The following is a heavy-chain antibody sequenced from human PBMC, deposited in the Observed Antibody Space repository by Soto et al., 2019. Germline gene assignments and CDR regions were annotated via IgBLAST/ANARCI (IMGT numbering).Heavy chain of an antibody. V-gene: IGHV4-31*03. D-gene: IGHD3-10*01. Sequence: PSETLSLTCTVSGGSISSGGYYWSWIRQHPGKGLEWIGYIYYSGSTYYNPSLKSRVTISVDTSKNQFSLKLSSVTAADTAVYYCAGMVRGVKPRHFRNDYWGQGTLVTVSS. CDR3: AGMVRGVKPRHFRNDY. CDR1: GGSISSGGYY. CDR2: IYYSGST. J-gene: IGHJ4*02.